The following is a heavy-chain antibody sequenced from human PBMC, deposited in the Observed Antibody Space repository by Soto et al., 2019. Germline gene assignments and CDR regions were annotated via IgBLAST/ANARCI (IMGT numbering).Heavy chain of an antibody. V-gene: IGHV3-23*01. J-gene: IGHJ4*02. D-gene: IGHD3-9*01. Sequence: GGSLRLSCAASGFTFSSYAMSWVRHAPGKGLEWVSAISGRGGSTYYADSVKGRFTISRDNSKNTLYLQMNSLRAEDTAVYYCAKGPQYYDILTGYPDYWGQGTLVTVSS. CDR2: ISGRGGST. CDR3: AKGPQYYDILTGYPDY. CDR1: GFTFSSYA.